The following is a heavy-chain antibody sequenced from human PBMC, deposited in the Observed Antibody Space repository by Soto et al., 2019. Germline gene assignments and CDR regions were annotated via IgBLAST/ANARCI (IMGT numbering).Heavy chain of an antibody. J-gene: IGHJ4*02. CDR2: IYYSGST. V-gene: IGHV4-59*08. Sequence: NPSETLSLTCTVSGGSISSYYWSWIRQPPGKGLEWIGYIYYSGSTNYNPSLKSRVTISVDTSKNQFSLKLSSVTAADTAVYYCARHVIEMAPFGYWGQGTLVTVSS. CDR1: GGSISSYY. CDR3: ARHVIEMAPFGY.